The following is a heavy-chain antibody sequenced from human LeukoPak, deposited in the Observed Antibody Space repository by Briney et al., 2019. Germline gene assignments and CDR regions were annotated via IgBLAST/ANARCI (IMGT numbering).Heavy chain of an antibody. CDR2: ITGGGGSI. Sequence: PGGSLRLSCAASGFIFSSYAMSWVRQAPGEGLEWVSAITGGGGSIYYADSVKGRFTISRDTYKNTLYLQMDSLRAEDTAVYYCAKDRFYDILTGYADYWGQGTLVTVSS. CDR1: GFIFSSYA. J-gene: IGHJ4*02. CDR3: AKDRFYDILTGYADY. V-gene: IGHV3-23*01. D-gene: IGHD3-9*01.